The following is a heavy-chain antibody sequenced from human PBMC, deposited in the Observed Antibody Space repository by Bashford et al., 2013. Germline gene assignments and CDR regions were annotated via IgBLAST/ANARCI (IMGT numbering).Heavy chain of an antibody. CDR3: AREDDFGDYT. D-gene: IGHD4-17*01. V-gene: IGHV4-31*03. CDR1: GGSTSVSGNY. Sequence: SETLSLTCIVSGGSTSVSGNYWSWIRQSGTALEWIGYIDYSGRTSNNPSLESRVTISIDRSKNQFSLKVHSVTAADTAVYFCAREDDFGDYTWGQGILVTVSS. CDR2: IDYSGRT. J-gene: IGHJ5*02.